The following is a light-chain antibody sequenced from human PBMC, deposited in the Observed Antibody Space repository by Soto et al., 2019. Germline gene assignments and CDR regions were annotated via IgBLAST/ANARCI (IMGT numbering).Light chain of an antibody. CDR1: QSLLHITGETF. Sequence: DVVMTQTPLSLSVAPGQPASISCKSSQSLLHITGETFLFWYLQKPGQSPQLLIYEVSTRVSGVPDRFNGSGSGTDFTLEIRRVETYEFCIYYCMQSTQLPPTFGQGTRLGIE. CDR2: EVS. V-gene: IGKV2D-29*02. J-gene: IGKJ5*01. CDR3: MQSTQLPPT.